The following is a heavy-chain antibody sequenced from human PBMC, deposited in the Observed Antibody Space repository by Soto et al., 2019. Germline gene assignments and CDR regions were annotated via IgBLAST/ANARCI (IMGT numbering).Heavy chain of an antibody. CDR3: ARHEPGYGDYDYYYGMDV. Sequence: PGESLKISCKGSGYSFTSYWIGWVRQMPGKGLEWMGIIYPGDSDTRYSPSFQGQVTISADKSISTAYLQWSSLKDSDTAMYYCARHEPGYGDYDYYYGMDVWGQGTTVAVYS. V-gene: IGHV5-51*01. J-gene: IGHJ6*02. CDR1: GYSFTSYW. CDR2: IYPGDSDT. D-gene: IGHD4-17*01.